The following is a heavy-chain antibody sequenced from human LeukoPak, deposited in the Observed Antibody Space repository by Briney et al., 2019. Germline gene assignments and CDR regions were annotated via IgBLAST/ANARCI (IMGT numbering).Heavy chain of an antibody. CDR1: GYTLTELS. J-gene: IGHJ6*03. CDR2: FDPEDGET. V-gene: IGHV1-24*01. D-gene: IGHD3-10*01. CDR3: ATQSGTDYYYMDV. Sequence: GASVKVSCKVSGYTLTELSMHWVRQAPGKGIEWMGGFDPEDGETIYAQKFQGRVTMTEDTSTDTAYMELSSLRSEDTAVYYCATQSGTDYYYMDVWGKGTTVTVSS.